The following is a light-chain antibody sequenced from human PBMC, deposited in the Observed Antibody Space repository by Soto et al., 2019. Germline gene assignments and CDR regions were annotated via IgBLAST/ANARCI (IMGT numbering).Light chain of an antibody. CDR3: QQRSNWPPL. J-gene: IGKJ5*01. CDR2: GAS. V-gene: IGKV3-11*01. CDR1: QSVGSY. Sequence: PGERATLSCRASQSVGSYLVWYQQKPRQAPRLLIHGASNRATGIPARFSGSGSGTDFTLTISSLEPEAFAVYYCQQRSNWPPLFGQGTRLEIK.